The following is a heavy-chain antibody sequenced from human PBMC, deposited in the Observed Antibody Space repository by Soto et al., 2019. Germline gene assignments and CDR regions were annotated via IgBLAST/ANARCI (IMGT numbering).Heavy chain of an antibody. CDR3: ARRYGYSFDY. CDR1: GGSSSSYY. D-gene: IGHD1-20*01. V-gene: IGHV4-59*08. Sequence: QVQLQESGPGLVKPSETLSLTCTVSGGSSSSYYWSWIRQPPGKGLEWIGYIYYSGSTNYNPSLKSRVTISVDPSKNQFSLKLSSVTAADTAVYYCARRYGYSFDYWGQGTLVTVSS. CDR2: IYYSGST. J-gene: IGHJ4*02.